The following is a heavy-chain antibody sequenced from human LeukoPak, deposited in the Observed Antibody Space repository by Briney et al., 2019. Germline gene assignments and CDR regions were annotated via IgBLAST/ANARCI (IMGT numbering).Heavy chain of an antibody. CDR1: GSRFTSYW. V-gene: IGHV5-51*01. J-gene: IGHJ5*02. CDR2: IYTGDSDT. Sequence: GGSLQTSCQGSGSRFTSYWRGGGRQLPGKGLGWMGIIYTGDSDTKDSPSFQGQVTISADKSISTAYLQWSSLKASDTAMYYCARHSSDYGSGSTPYGCFDPWGQGTLVTVSS. D-gene: IGHD3-10*01. CDR3: ARHSSDYGSGSTPYGCFDP.